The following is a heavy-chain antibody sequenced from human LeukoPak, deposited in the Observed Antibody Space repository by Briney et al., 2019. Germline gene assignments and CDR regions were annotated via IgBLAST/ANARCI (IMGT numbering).Heavy chain of an antibody. CDR2: INPNSGGT. Sequence: GASVKVSCKASGYTFTGYYMHWVRQAPGQGLEWMGWINPNSGGTNHAQKFQGRVTMTRDTSISTAYMELSRLRSDDTAVYYCARVGGIAAAGTSEYFDYWGQGTLVTVSS. J-gene: IGHJ4*02. CDR1: GYTFTGYY. D-gene: IGHD6-13*01. V-gene: IGHV1-2*02. CDR3: ARVGGIAAAGTSEYFDY.